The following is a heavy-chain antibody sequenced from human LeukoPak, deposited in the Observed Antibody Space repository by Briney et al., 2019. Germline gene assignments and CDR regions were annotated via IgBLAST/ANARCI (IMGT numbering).Heavy chain of an antibody. J-gene: IGHJ2*01. CDR2: IEHSGST. CDR1: GGSISISNSSW. D-gene: IGHD4-23*01. V-gene: IGHV4-4*02. CDR3: ARDLHGGNSFTSDCYFDL. Sequence: SETLSLTCAVSGGSISISNSSWWRWVRQPPGEGLEGIGEIEHSGSTNYNPSIQSRVTISVDKSKNQFSLKLSSVTAADTAVYYWARDLHGGNSFTSDCYFDLWGRGTLVTVSS.